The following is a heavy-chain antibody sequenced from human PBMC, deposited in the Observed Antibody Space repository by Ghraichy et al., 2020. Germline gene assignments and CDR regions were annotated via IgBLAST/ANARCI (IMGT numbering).Heavy chain of an antibody. V-gene: IGHV3-21*01. Sequence: GGSLRLSCSYRGFAEHTSKLQSLHPTPYTGLGLEKSISSSSSYIYYADSVKGRFTISRDNAKNSLYLQMNSLRAEDTAVYYCASLGGGDFWSGYPYYYYYGMAVWGQGTTVTVS. J-gene: IGHJ6*02. CDR1: GFAEHTSK. CDR3: ASLGGGDFWSGYPYYYYYGMAV. CDR2: ISSSSSYI. D-gene: IGHD3-3*01.